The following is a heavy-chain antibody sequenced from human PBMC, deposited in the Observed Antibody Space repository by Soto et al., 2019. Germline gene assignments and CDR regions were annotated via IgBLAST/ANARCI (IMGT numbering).Heavy chain of an antibody. Sequence: GESLKISCKGFGYRFTSYWIGWVRQMPGKGLEWMAIIYPADSDTRYSPSFQGQVTVSADKSISTAYLQWSSLKASDTAMYYCAIRLEEEGMDAWCQWNTVPVSS. CDR1: GYRFTSYW. CDR2: IYPADSDT. J-gene: IGHJ6*02. V-gene: IGHV5-51*01. D-gene: IGHD6-6*01. CDR3: AIRLEEEGMDA.